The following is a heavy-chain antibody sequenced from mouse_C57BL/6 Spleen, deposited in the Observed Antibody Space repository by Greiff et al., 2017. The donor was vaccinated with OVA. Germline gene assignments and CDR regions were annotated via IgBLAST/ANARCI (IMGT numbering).Heavy chain of an antibody. CDR1: GYTFTSYW. CDR3: ARYYYGSSSGVDY. D-gene: IGHD1-1*01. CDR2: INPSSGYT. J-gene: IGHJ2*01. Sequence: QVQLQQSGAELAKPGASVKLSCKASGYTFTSYWMHWVKQRPGQGLEWIGYINPSSGYTKYNQKFKDKATLTADKSSSTAYMQLSSLTYEDAAVYYCARYYYGSSSGVDYWGQGTTLTVSS. V-gene: IGHV1-7*01.